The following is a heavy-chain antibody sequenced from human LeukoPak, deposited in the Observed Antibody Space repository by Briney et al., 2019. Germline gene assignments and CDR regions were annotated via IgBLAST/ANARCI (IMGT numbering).Heavy chain of an antibody. D-gene: IGHD2-21*02. Sequence: ASVKVSCKASGYTFTDYFIHWVRQAPGQGLQWMGWVNPNSGDSNYAPEFRGRVTMTRDTSISTAYMQLSSLSSDDTAVYYCTRDGPGDGDSFDIWGQGTMVAVSS. CDR3: TRDGPGDGDSFDI. V-gene: IGHV1-2*02. CDR1: GYTFTDYF. J-gene: IGHJ3*02. CDR2: VNPNSGDS.